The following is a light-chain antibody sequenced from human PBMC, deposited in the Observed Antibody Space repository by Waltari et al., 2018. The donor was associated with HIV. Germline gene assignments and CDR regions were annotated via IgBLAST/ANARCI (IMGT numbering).Light chain of an antibody. V-gene: IGKV3-20*01. CDR1: HNITSRY. CDR2: NTF. J-gene: IGKJ2*01. Sequence: VLTQSPGTLSSSPGERATLSCRASHNITSRYLAWYQQRPGQAPRILIYNTFDRAAGIPDRFSGSGSGADFTLTISRLEPEDSAVYHCQQYDGSPTFGLGTKLEIK. CDR3: QQYDGSPT.